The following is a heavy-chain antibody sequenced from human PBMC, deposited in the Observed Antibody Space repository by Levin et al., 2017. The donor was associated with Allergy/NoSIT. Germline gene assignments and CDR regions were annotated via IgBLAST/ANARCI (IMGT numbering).Heavy chain of an antibody. CDR2: ISYDGSNK. J-gene: IGHJ4*02. CDR3: AKVPFDYDSSGYCFDY. Sequence: GGSLRLSCAASGFTFSSYGMHWVRQAPGKGLEWVAVISYDGSNKYYADSVKGRFTISRDNSKNTLYLQMNSLRAEDTAVYYCAKVPFDYDSSGYCFDYWGQGTLVTVSS. D-gene: IGHD3-22*01. V-gene: IGHV3-30*18. CDR1: GFTFSSYG.